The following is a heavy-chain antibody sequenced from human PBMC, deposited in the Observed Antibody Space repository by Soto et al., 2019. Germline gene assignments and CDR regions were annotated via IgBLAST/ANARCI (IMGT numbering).Heavy chain of an antibody. Sequence: PSETLSLTCTVSGGSVSSGTYQWSWIRQSPGKGLEWIGHIYYSGRTYYSPSLKSRATISVDTSKNQFSLKLSSVTAADTAVYYCASRSYYQDTSRVPYWGQGTLVTVSS. CDR2: IYYSGRT. V-gene: IGHV4-39*01. D-gene: IGHD3-22*01. CDR3: ASRSYYQDTSRVPY. J-gene: IGHJ4*02. CDR1: GGSVSSGTYQ.